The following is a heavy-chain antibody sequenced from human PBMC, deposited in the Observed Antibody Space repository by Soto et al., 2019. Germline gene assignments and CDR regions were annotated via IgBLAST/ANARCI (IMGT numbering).Heavy chain of an antibody. CDR3: AKDGGYFVVVPAAISDGMDV. CDR2: ISYDGSNK. D-gene: IGHD2-2*02. J-gene: IGHJ6*02. V-gene: IGHV3-30*18. Sequence: GGSLRLSCAASGFTFSSYGMHWVRQAPGKGLEWVAVISYDGSNKYYADSVKGRFTISRDNSKNTLYLQMNSLRAEDTAVYHCAKDGGYFVVVPAAISDGMDVWGQGTTVTVSS. CDR1: GFTFSSYG.